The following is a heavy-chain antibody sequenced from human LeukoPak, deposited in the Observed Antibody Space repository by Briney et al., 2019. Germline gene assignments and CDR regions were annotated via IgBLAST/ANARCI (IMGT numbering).Heavy chain of an antibody. Sequence: GGSLRLSCAASGFIFSSHWMSWVRQAPEKGLEWVASIKEDGSEKSYMDSVKGRFTISRDNAKNSLYLQMNSLRAEDTAVYYCASQGLHYGSGSYYTPPNDYWGQGTLVTVSS. D-gene: IGHD3-10*01. V-gene: IGHV3-7*03. J-gene: IGHJ4*02. CDR1: GFIFSSHW. CDR3: ASQGLHYGSGSYYTPPNDY. CDR2: IKEDGSEK.